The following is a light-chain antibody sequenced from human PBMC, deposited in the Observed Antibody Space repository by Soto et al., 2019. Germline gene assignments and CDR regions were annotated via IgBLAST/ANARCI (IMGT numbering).Light chain of an antibody. CDR2: AAS. CDR3: QQAKSFPPIT. J-gene: IGKJ5*01. V-gene: IGKV1-12*01. Sequence: DIHMTPSLDSVSSSIGHVVTSTRRSSQGISSWLAWYQQKPGKAPKLLISAASSLQSGVPSRFSGSGSGTDFTLTISSLQPEDFATYYCQQAKSFPPITFGPGTRLEIK. CDR1: QGISSW.